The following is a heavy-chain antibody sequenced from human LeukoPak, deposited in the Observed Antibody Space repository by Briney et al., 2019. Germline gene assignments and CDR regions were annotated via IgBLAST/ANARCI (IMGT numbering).Heavy chain of an antibody. J-gene: IGHJ4*02. V-gene: IGHV1-24*01. CDR3: ATERGFSYGYGYDY. Sequence: ASVKVSCKVSGYTLTELSMHWVRQAPGKGLEWMGGFDPEDGETIYAQKFQGRVTMTEDTSTDTAYMELSSLRSEGTAVYYCATERGFSYGYGYDYWRQGTLVTVSS. D-gene: IGHD5-18*01. CDR2: FDPEDGET. CDR1: GYTLTELS.